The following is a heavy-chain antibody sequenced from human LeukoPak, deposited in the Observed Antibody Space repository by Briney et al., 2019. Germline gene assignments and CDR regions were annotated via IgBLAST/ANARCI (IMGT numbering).Heavy chain of an antibody. Sequence: GGSLRLSCAASGFTFSSYAMSWVRQAPGKGLEGVSAISGSGGSTYYADSVKGRFTISRDNSKNTVYLQMNSLSAEDTAVYYCAKSVIEDSGYHKGVYWGQGTLVTVSS. V-gene: IGHV3-23*01. CDR2: ISGSGGST. D-gene: IGHD5-12*01. J-gene: IGHJ4*02. CDR3: AKSVIEDSGYHKGVY. CDR1: GFTFSSYA.